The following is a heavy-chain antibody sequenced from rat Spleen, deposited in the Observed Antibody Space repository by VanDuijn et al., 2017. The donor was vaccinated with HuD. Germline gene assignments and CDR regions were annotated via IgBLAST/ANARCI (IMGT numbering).Heavy chain of an antibody. V-gene: IGHV2S30*01. CDR1: GFSLTGNT. Sequence: QVQLKESGPGLVQPSQTLSLTCTVSGFSLTGNTVHWVRQPPGKGLEWMGRMKSDGDTYYNLGPKSRLSISRDTSKSQVFLKMNSLQSEDTATYHCARAPGNGYVMDAWGQGASVTVSS. CDR2: MKSDGDT. D-gene: IGHD5-1*01. CDR3: ARAPGNGYVMDA. J-gene: IGHJ4*01.